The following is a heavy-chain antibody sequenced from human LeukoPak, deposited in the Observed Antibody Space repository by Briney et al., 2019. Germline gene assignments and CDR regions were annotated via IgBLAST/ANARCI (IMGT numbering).Heavy chain of an antibody. Sequence: SVKVSCKASGYTFTGYYMHWVRQAPGQGLEWIGWIVVGSGNTNYAQKFQERVTITRDMSTSTAYMELSSLRSEDTAVYYCAAGGSWFDPWGQGTLVTVSS. CDR1: GYTFTGYY. V-gene: IGHV1-58*02. J-gene: IGHJ5*02. CDR2: IVVGSGNT. CDR3: AAGGSWFDP. D-gene: IGHD3-16*01.